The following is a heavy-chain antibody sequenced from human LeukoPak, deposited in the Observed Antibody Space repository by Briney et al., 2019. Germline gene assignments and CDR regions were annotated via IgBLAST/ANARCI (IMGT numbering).Heavy chain of an antibody. V-gene: IGHV3-30*02. CDR2: TRYDESKT. J-gene: IGHJ4*02. D-gene: IGHD1-26*01. CDR1: GFTFSSNG. Sequence: GGSLRLSCAAPGFTFSSNGMHWVRQTPGKGLDWVAFTRYDESKTFYGDSVRGRFTISRDNSKNTLYLQMNSLTTDDSAVYYCAKARYSGSPALDFWGQGTLATVSS. CDR3: AKARYSGSPALDF.